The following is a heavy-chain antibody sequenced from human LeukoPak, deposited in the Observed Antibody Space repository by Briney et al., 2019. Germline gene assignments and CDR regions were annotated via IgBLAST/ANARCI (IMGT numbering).Heavy chain of an antibody. CDR1: GFNFHNFA. Sequence: GGSLRLSCAASGFNFHNFAMHWVRQAPGKGLEWVAVISNDERNKYYTDSVKGRFTISRDNSKSTVYLQMNSLRPGDTAVYYCARPSPPGDGYNPCDYWGPGALVIVSS. D-gene: IGHD5-24*01. J-gene: IGHJ4*02. V-gene: IGHV3-30*04. CDR2: ISNDERNK. CDR3: ARPSPPGDGYNPCDY.